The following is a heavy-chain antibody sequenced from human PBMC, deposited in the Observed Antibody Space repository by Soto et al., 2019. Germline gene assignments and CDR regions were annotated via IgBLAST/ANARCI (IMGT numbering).Heavy chain of an antibody. V-gene: IGHV1-69*01. Sequence: QVQLEQSGAEVKKAGSSVKVSCKAFGGSVNSHAISWVRQAPGQGLEWMGGIIPMFGTPTYAQKFQAGVTISAEESTSTVDVDRSSLRSEDTAGYYCARSRNAAECNDYGGNYQGFDIWGQGTMVTVSS. CDR1: GGSVNSHA. J-gene: IGHJ3*02. CDR3: ARSRNAAECNDYGGNYQGFDI. CDR2: IIPMFGTP. D-gene: IGHD4-17*01.